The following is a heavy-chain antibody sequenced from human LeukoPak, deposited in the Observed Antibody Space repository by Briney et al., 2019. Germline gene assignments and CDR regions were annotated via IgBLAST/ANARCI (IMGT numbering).Heavy chain of an antibody. J-gene: IGHJ4*02. CDR3: ARHYYGSGSVDY. D-gene: IGHD3-10*01. CDR2: ITSSSSSI. CDR1: GFTFRSYS. Sequence: GSLRLSCAASGFTFRSYSMNWVRQAPGKGLEWISYITSSSSSIHYADSVKGRFTVSRDNAKNSVYLQMNSLRDEDTAVYYCARHYYGSGSVDYWGQGTLVTVSS. V-gene: IGHV3-48*02.